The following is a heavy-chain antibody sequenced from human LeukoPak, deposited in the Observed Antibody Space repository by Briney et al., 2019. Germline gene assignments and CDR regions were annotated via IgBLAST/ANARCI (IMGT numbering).Heavy chain of an antibody. CDR1: GFTFSTSA. D-gene: IGHD6-19*01. Sequence: GGSLRLPCAAFGFTFSTSAMNWVRQAPGKGLEWVSHISGSGDDTQYADSVKGRFTISRDNSKDTLYLQMNILRGDDTAVYYCVRRQQTSGWGPLNWFDPWGQGILVAVSS. V-gene: IGHV3-23*01. CDR3: VRRQQTSGWGPLNWFDP. CDR2: ISGSGDDT. J-gene: IGHJ5*02.